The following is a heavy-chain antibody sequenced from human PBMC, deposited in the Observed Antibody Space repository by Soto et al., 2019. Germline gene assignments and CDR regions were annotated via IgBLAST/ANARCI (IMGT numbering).Heavy chain of an antibody. CDR2: ISYDGYNT. J-gene: IGHJ6*02. V-gene: IGHV3-30-3*01. CDR3: ARVNPGNNLYYYYGLDV. CDR1: GFNFDTFA. D-gene: IGHD1-1*01. Sequence: QVHLVESGGSVVQPGRSLRLSCAASGFNFDTFAIHWVRQTPGKVLEWVALISYDGYNTYYADSVKGRFTISRDNSKNPLYLQMTNLRPDDTGVYYCARVNPGNNLYYYYGLDVWGQGTSVTVSS.